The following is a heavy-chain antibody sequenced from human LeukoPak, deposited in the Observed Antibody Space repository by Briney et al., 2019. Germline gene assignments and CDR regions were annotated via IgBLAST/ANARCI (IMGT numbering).Heavy chain of an antibody. D-gene: IGHD1-14*01. J-gene: IGHJ6*02. Sequence: MGRIIPILRIANYAQKFQGRVTITADKSTSTAYMELSSLRSEDTAVYYCASSNRFYGMDVWGQGTTVTVSS. CDR2: IIPILRIA. CDR3: ASSNRFYGMDV. V-gene: IGHV1-69*02.